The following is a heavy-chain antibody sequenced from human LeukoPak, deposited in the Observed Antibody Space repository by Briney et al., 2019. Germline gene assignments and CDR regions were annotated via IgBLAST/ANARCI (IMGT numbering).Heavy chain of an antibody. J-gene: IGHJ1*01. CDR2: INSDGSST. V-gene: IGHV3-74*01. Sequence: GGSLRLSCAASGFTFSSYWMHWVRQAPGKGLVWVSRINSDGSSTNYADSVKGRFTISRDNAKNTLSLQMNSLRAEDTAVYYCTRVPITLAGTKDAKYYQHWGQGTLVTVSS. D-gene: IGHD6-19*01. CDR3: TRVPITLAGTKDAKYYQH. CDR1: GFTFSSYW.